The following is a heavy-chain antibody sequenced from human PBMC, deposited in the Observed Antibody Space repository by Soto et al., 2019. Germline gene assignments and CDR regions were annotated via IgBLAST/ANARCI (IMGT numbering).Heavy chain of an antibody. CDR1: GGSISGYY. V-gene: IGHV4-59*01. CDR2: IYYSGST. J-gene: IGHJ3*02. CDR3: ARATAAAHDAFDI. D-gene: IGHD6-13*01. Sequence: SETLSLTCTVSGGSISGYYWSWIRQPPGKGLEWIGYIYYSGSTNYNPSLKSRVTISVDTSKNQFSLKLSSVTAADTAVYYCARATAAAHDAFDIWGQGTMVTVSS.